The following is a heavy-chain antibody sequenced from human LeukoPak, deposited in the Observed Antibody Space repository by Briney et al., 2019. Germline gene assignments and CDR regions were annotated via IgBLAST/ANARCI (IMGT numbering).Heavy chain of an antibody. Sequence: GGSLRLSCAASGSTFSSYGMNWVRQAPGRGPEWVAIIWYDGSNKNYADSVKGRFTISRDNSKNTLYLQMNSLRAEDTAVYYCARMSWDDAFDIWGQGTMVTVSS. CDR1: GSTFSSYG. J-gene: IGHJ3*02. CDR2: IWYDGSNK. CDR3: ARMSWDDAFDI. V-gene: IGHV3-33*01. D-gene: IGHD1-26*01.